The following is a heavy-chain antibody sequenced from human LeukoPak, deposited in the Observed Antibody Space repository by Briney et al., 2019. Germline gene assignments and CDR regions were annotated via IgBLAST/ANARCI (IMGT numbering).Heavy chain of an antibody. V-gene: IGHV3-23*01. D-gene: IGHD7-27*01. CDR1: GFTFSSYA. CDR3: AKGLRPWGSDYGMDV. Sequence: PGGSLRLSCAASGFTFSSYAVSWVRQAPGKGLEWVSAISGGGGSTYYADSVKGRFTISRDNSKNTLYLQMNSLRAEDTAVYYCAKGLRPWGSDYGMDVWGQGTTVTVSS. CDR2: ISGGGGST. J-gene: IGHJ6*02.